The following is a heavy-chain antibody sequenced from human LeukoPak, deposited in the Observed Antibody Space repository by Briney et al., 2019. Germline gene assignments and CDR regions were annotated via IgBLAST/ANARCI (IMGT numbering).Heavy chain of an antibody. CDR2: ISGSGGST. CDR3: AKMESRVVPAAPFDY. D-gene: IGHD2-2*01. V-gene: IGHV3-23*01. Sequence: PGGSLRLSCAASGFTFSSYAMSWVRQAPGKGLEWVSAISGSGGSTYYADSVKGRFTISRDNSTNTLYLQMNSLRAEDTAVYYCAKMESRVVPAAPFDYWGQGTLVTVSS. CDR1: GFTFSSYA. J-gene: IGHJ4*02.